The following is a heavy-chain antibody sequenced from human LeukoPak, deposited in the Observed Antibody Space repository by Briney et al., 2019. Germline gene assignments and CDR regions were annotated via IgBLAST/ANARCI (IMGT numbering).Heavy chain of an antibody. CDR1: GFSLSSYA. J-gene: IGHJ4*02. D-gene: IGHD5-12*01. V-gene: IGHV3-7*03. CDR2: IKQDGSEK. CDR3: AKPQASGYQTDY. Sequence: GGSLRLSCAASGFSLSSYAMSWVRQAPGKGLEWVANIKQDGSEKYYVDSVKGRFTISRDNSKNTLYLQMNSLRAEDTAVYYCAKPQASGYQTDYWGQGTLVTVSS.